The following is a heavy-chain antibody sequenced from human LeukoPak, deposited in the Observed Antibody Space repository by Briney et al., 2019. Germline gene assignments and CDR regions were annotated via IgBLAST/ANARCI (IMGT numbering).Heavy chain of an antibody. Sequence: GGSLRLSCAASGFTFDDYAIHWVRQAPGKGLEWVSLISGDGGSTYYAASVEGRFTFSRDNSKNSLYLLMNSLRTEDTALYYCAKGTLSAAGTQSFDYWGQGTLVTVSS. CDR2: ISGDGGST. CDR3: AKGTLSAAGTQSFDY. J-gene: IGHJ4*02. D-gene: IGHD6-13*01. V-gene: IGHV3-43*02. CDR1: GFTFDDYA.